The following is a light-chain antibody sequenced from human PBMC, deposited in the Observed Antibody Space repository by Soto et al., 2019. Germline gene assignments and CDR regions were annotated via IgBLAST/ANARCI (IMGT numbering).Light chain of an antibody. CDR2: AAS. V-gene: IGKV1-39*01. CDR3: QHMRT. J-gene: IGKJ1*01. CDR1: QSISNH. Sequence: DIQMTQSPSSLSASVEDRVIITCRASQSISNHLNWYQQKPGKAPKLLIFAASSLQSGVPSRFSGSRSGPDFTLTISSLQPDDFGSYYCQHMRTFGQGTKVDIK.